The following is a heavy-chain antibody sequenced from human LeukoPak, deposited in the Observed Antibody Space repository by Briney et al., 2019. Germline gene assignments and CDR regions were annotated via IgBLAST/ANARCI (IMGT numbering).Heavy chain of an antibody. V-gene: IGHV3-9*01. J-gene: IGHJ3*02. CDR3: AKVKSSSWYSGAFDI. CDR1: GFTFDDYA. D-gene: IGHD6-13*01. CDR2: ISWNSGSI. Sequence: PGGSLRLSCAASGFTFDDYAMHWVRHAPGKGLEWVSGISWNSGSIGYADSVKGRFTISRDNAKNSLYLQMNSLRAEDTALYYCAKVKSSSWYSGAFDIWGQGTMVTVSS.